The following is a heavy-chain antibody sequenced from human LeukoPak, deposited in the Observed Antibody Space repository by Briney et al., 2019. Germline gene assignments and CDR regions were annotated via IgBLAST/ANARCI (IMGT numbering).Heavy chain of an antibody. CDR1: GFTFSHYS. J-gene: IGHJ3*02. V-gene: IGHV3-7*01. CDR2: IKQDGSEK. Sequence: PGGSLRLSCAASGFTFSHYSMNWVRQAPGKGLEWVANIKQDGSEKYYVDSVKGRFTISRDNAKNSLYLQMNSLRAEDTAVYYCAREGTYGSGSYYWAFDIWGQGTMVTVSS. CDR3: AREGTYGSGSYYWAFDI. D-gene: IGHD3-10*01.